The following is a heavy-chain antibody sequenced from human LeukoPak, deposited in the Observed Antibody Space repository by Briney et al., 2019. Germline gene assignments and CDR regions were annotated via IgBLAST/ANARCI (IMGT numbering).Heavy chain of an antibody. D-gene: IGHD3-22*01. V-gene: IGHV3-30-3*01. CDR2: ISYDGSNK. Sequence: PGGSLRLSCAASGFTFSSYAMPWVRQAPGKGLEWVAVISYDGSNKYYADSVKGRFTISRDNSKNTLYLQMNSLRAEDTAVYYCARTYYYDSSGYSDLGYWGQGTLVTVSS. CDR1: GFTFSSYA. CDR3: ARTYYYDSSGYSDLGY. J-gene: IGHJ4*02.